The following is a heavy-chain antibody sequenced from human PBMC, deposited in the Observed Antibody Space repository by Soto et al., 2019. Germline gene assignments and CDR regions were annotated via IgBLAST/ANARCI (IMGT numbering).Heavy chain of an antibody. V-gene: IGHV3-30*03. CDR1: GFTFNDYA. CDR2: ISFDGNNK. CDR3: ARDHWDCSGGGCNPHQLNFFAMDV. J-gene: IGHJ6*02. D-gene: IGHD2-15*01. Sequence: QVHLVESGGGGVQPGRSKRLSCVVSGFTFNDYAIHWVRQAPGKSLEWVAVISFDGNNKFYADSVKGRFTISRDRSKTTAYLQMNNLRAEDTAVYYCARDHWDCSGGGCNPHQLNFFAMDVWGQGTTVTVSS.